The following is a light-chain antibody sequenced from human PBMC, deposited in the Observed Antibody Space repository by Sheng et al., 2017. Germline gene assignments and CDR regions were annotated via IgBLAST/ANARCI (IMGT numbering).Light chain of an antibody. J-gene: IGLJ2*01. CDR2: QDR. CDR1: ELGNKY. CDR3: QAWDRNTVI. V-gene: IGLV3-1*01. Sequence: SCELTQPRSVSVSPGQTASITCSGDELGNKYVCWYQQKPGQSPVLVINQDRKRPSGIPERFSGSNSGSTATLTISETQALDEADYYCQAWDRNTVIFGGGTKLTVL.